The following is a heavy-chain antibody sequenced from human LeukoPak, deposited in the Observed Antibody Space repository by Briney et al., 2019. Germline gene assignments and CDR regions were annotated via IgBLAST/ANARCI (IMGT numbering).Heavy chain of an antibody. V-gene: IGHV1-18*01. CDR3: ASLKNSYDSSGYLMTDAFDI. CDR2: ISAYNGNT. CDR1: GYTFTSYG. D-gene: IGHD3-22*01. Sequence: GSVKVSCKASGYTFTSYGISWVRQAPGQGLEWMGWISAYNGNTNYEQKLQGRVTMTTDTSTSTAYMELRSLRSDDTAVYYCASLKNSYDSSGYLMTDAFDIWGQGTMVTVSS. J-gene: IGHJ3*02.